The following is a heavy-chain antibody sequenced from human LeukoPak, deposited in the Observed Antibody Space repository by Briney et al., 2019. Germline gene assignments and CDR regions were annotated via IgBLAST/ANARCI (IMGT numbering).Heavy chain of an antibody. CDR2: ISYDGSNK. CDR1: GFTFSSYA. Sequence: GGSLRLSCAASGFTFSSYAMHWVRQAPGKGLEWVAVISYDGSNKYYADSVKGRFTISRDNSKNTLYLQMNSLRAEDTAVYYCANNHYDSSGYQDYWGQGTLVTVSS. D-gene: IGHD3-22*01. CDR3: ANNHYDSSGYQDY. J-gene: IGHJ4*02. V-gene: IGHV3-30-3*01.